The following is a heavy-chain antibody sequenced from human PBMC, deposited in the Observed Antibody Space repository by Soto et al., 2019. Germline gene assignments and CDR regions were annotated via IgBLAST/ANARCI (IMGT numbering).Heavy chain of an antibody. Sequence: SETLSLTCTVSGGSISSYYWSWIRQPPGKGLEWIGYIYYSGSTNYNPSLKSRVTISVDTSKNQFSLKLSSVTAADTAVYYCARDVSGGSATLGYWGQGTLVTSPQ. CDR1: GGSISSYY. CDR2: IYYSGST. D-gene: IGHD2-15*01. J-gene: IGHJ4*02. CDR3: ARDVSGGSATLGY. V-gene: IGHV4-59*01.